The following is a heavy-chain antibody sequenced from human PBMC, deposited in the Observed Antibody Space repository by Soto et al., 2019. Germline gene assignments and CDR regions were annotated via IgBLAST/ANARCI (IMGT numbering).Heavy chain of an antibody. Sequence: PGGSLRLSCAASGFTFDNYGMHWVRQAPGKGLEWVASISSGSSDTWYADSVKGRFVISRDNAQNSLFLQMNTLRPEDTAMYYCARVAYWGPGTQVTVSS. V-gene: IGHV3-21*01. CDR2: ISSGSSDT. J-gene: IGHJ4*02. CDR3: ARVAY. CDR1: GFTFDNYG.